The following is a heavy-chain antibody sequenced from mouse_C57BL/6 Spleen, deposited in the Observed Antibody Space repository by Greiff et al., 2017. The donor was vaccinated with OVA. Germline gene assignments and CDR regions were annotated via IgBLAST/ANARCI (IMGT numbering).Heavy chain of an antibody. CDR3: ARGDDSFDY. J-gene: IGHJ2*01. V-gene: IGHV3-6*01. CDR1: GYSITSGYY. D-gene: IGHD3-3*01. Sequence: EVKLMESGPGLVKPSQSLSLTCSVTGYSITSGYYWNWIRQFPGNKLEWMGYISYDGSNNYNPSLKNRISITRDTSKNQFFLKLNSVTTEDTATYYCARGDDSFDYWGQGTTLTVSS. CDR2: ISYDGSN.